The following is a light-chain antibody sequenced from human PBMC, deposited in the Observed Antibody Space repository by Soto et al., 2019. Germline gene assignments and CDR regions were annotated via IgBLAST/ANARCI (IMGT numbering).Light chain of an antibody. V-gene: IGKV3-11*01. CDR2: DAS. CDR1: QSVSSY. Sequence: EIVLTQFPGTLCLSPGEGATVSCRASQSVSSYLAWYQQKPGQAPRLLIYDASNRATGIPARFSGSGSGTDFTLTISNLEPEDFAVYYCQQRSNWITFGQGTRLEIK. CDR3: QQRSNWIT. J-gene: IGKJ5*01.